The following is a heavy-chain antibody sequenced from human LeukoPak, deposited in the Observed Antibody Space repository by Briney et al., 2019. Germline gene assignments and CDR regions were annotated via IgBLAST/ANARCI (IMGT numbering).Heavy chain of an antibody. J-gene: IGHJ5*02. Sequence: PSGTLSLTCTVSGGSISSGDYYWSWIRQSPGKGLEWIGYIYYSGSTYYNPSLKSRLSISLDTSNNQFSLKLSSVTAADTAVYYCARDLATVVRYNWFDPWGQGTLVTVSS. CDR1: GGSISSGDYY. D-gene: IGHD4-23*01. CDR3: ARDLATVVRYNWFDP. V-gene: IGHV4-30-4*08. CDR2: IYYSGST.